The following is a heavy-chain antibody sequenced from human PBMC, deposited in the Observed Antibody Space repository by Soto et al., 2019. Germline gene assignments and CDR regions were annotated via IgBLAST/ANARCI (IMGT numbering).Heavy chain of an antibody. CDR3: ARARLVVEGRFDY. D-gene: IGHD3-22*01. Sequence: PGGSLRLSCAASGFTFSSYAMSWVRQAPGKGLEWVSAISGSGANTYYADSVRGRFTISRDNAKNTLYLDMNSLRAEGTAVYYCARARLVVEGRFDYWGQGTLITVSS. CDR1: GFTFSSYA. CDR2: ISGSGANT. J-gene: IGHJ4*02. V-gene: IGHV3-23*01.